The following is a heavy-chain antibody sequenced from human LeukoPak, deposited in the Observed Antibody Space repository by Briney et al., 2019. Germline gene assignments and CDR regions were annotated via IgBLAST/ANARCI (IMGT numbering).Heavy chain of an antibody. J-gene: IGHJ6*03. D-gene: IGHD5-12*01. CDR2: IIPIFGTA. CDR3: ARARNAWLWKDNYYYYYMDV. Sequence: EASVKVSCKASGGIFSSYAISWVRQAPGQGLEWMGGIIPIFGTANYAQKFQGRVTITADESTRPAYMELSSLRSEDTAVYYCARARNAWLWKDNYYYYYMDVWGKGTTVTVSS. V-gene: IGHV1-69*13. CDR1: GGIFSSYA.